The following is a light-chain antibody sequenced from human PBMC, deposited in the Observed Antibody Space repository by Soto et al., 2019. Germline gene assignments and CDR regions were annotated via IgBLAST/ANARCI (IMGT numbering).Light chain of an antibody. V-gene: IGKV3-15*01. CDR2: GAS. CDR1: QSVSSN. J-gene: IGKJ1*01. CDR3: QQYDNWPWT. Sequence: EIMITQSPGTLSLSPGERATLSCRASQSVSSNLAWYQQKPGQAPRILMYGASTRDAGFPARFSGSGSGTDFTLTISRLQSEDFEVYYCQQYDNWPWTFGQGTKVDIK.